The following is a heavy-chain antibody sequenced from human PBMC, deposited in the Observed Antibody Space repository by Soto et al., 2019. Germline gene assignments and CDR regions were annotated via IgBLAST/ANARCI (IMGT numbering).Heavy chain of an antibody. J-gene: IGHJ6*01. CDR2: IYPGDSDT. CDR3: ARHAPASIAAAGTLTVAGFYYYYGMDV. CDR1: GYSFTSYW. D-gene: IGHD6-13*01. Sequence: HGESLKISCKGSGYSFTSYWIGWVRQMPGKGLEWMGIIYPGDSDTRYSPSFQGQVTISADKSISTAYLQWSSLKASDTAMYYCARHAPASIAAAGTLTVAGFYYYYGMDVWGQGTTVTVSS. V-gene: IGHV5-51*01.